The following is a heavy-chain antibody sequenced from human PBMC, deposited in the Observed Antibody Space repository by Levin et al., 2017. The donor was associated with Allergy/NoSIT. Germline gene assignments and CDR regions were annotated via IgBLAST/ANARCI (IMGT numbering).Heavy chain of an antibody. D-gene: IGHD1-26*01. CDR2: ISSSSSYI. CDR3: ARDLMGATSYYYYGMDV. J-gene: IGHJ6*02. CDR1: GFTFSSYS. Sequence: KAGGSLRLSCAASGFTFSSYSMNWVRQAPGKGLEWVSSISSSSSYIYYADSVKGRFTISRDNAKNSLYLQMNSLRAEDTAVYYCARDLMGATSYYYYGMDVWGQGTTVTVSS. V-gene: IGHV3-21*01.